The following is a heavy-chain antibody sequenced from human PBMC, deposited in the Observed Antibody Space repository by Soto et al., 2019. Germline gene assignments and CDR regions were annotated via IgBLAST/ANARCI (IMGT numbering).Heavy chain of an antibody. V-gene: IGHV1-8*01. CDR2: MNAKSGDT. J-gene: IGHJ6*02. CDR1: GYTFSDSD. Sequence: ASVKVSCKASGYTFSDSDINWLRQASGQGPEWMGWMNAKSGDTFFAQRFQGKFNMTWDTSLSTAYMEVGSLTSDDTAMYYCARGNPFNYAGFDVWGQGTTVTVSS. D-gene: IGHD3-16*01. CDR3: ARGNPFNYAGFDV.